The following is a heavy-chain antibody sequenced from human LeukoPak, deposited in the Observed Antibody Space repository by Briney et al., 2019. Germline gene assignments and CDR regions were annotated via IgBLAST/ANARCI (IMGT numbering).Heavy chain of an antibody. J-gene: IGHJ4*02. V-gene: IGHV3-23*01. D-gene: IGHD2/OR15-2a*01. CDR1: GFTFSSYA. Sequence: PGGSLRLSCEASGFTFSSYAMSWVRQAPGKGLEWVSAISSSGGSTYYADSVKGRFTISRDNSKNTLYLQMNSLRAEDTAVYYCAKETAVWRFSNFDYWGQGTLVTVSS. CDR2: ISSSGGST. CDR3: AKETAVWRFSNFDY.